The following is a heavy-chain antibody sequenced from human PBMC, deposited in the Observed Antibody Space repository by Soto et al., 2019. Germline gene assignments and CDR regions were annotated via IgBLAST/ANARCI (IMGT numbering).Heavy chain of an antibody. CDR1: GGSISSYY. CDR2: IYYSGST. D-gene: IGHD3-16*01. J-gene: IGHJ4*02. V-gene: IGHV4-59*01. Sequence: QVQLQESGPGLVKPSETLSLTCTVSGGSISSYYWSWIRQPPGKGLEWIGYIYYSGSTNYNLSLKSRVTISVDTSKNQFSLKLSSVTAADTAVYYCARDPHLGGFDYWGQGTLVTVSS. CDR3: ARDPHLGGFDY.